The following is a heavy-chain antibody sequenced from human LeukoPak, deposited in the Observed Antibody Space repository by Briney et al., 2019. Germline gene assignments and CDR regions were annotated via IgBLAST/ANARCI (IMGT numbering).Heavy chain of an antibody. Sequence: PGGSLRLSCAASGFTFSNYWMSWVRQAPGKGLEWVANIKQEGSEKYYVDSVKGRFTISRDNAKNSLYLQMNSLRAEDTAVYYCAATIAVAGQFDYWGQGTLVTVSS. D-gene: IGHD6-19*01. CDR2: IKQEGSEK. CDR1: GFTFSNYW. J-gene: IGHJ4*02. V-gene: IGHV3-7*01. CDR3: AATIAVAGQFDY.